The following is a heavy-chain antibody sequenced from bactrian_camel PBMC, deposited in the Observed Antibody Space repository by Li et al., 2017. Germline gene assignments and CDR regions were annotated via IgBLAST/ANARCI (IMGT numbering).Heavy chain of an antibody. CDR2: INGDGSST. D-gene: IGHD3*01. V-gene: IGHV3S42*01. J-gene: IGHJ4*01. Sequence: VQLVESAGGLVQPGGSLRLSCAASGFTFSNYAMSWVRQAPGKGLEWVSAINGDGSSTGYADSVKGRFTISRDNAKNTLYLQLGSLNTEDTAMYYCARAAIDSCSGAWCDGPGYWGQGTQVTVS. CDR1: GFTFSNYA. CDR3: ARAAIDSCSGAWCDGPGY.